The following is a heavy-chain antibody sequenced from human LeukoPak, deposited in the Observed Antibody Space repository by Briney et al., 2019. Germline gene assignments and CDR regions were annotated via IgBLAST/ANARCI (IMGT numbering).Heavy chain of an antibody. Sequence: PGGSLRLSCAASGFTFSSYSMNWVRQAPGKGLEWVSSISSSGSYMYYAGSVKGRFTISRDNAKNSLYLQMNSLRAEDTAVYYCARAKPKNMVRGLIMRRESRYYFDYWGQGTLVTVSS. CDR2: ISSSGSYM. CDR3: ARAKPKNMVRGLIMRRESRYYFDY. CDR1: GFTFSSYS. J-gene: IGHJ4*02. V-gene: IGHV3-21*01. D-gene: IGHD3-10*01.